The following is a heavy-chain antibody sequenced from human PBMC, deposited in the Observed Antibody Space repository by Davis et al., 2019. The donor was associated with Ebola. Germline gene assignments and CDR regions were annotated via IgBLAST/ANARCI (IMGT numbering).Heavy chain of an antibody. CDR3: ARGTYIATRPHYFDY. CDR2: LIPIFGTA. J-gene: IGHJ4*02. V-gene: IGHV1-69*13. Sequence: SVKVSCKASGGTFNIYAINWVRQAPGQGLEWMGGLIPIFGTANYAQKFQGRLTITADESTSTAYMELSSLRSEDTAVYYCARGTYIATRPHYFDYWGQGTLVTVSS. D-gene: IGHD6-6*01. CDR1: GGTFNIYA.